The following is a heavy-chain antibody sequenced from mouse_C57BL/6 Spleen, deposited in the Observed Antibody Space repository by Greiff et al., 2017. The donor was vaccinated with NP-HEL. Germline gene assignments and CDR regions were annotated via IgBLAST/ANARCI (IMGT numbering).Heavy chain of an antibody. J-gene: IGHJ2*01. CDR1: GYTFTSYW. CDR3: ERLYYDYAFDY. V-gene: IGHV1-72*01. Sequence: VQLQQPGAELVKPGASVKLSCKASGYTFTSYWMHWVKQRPGRGLEWIGRIDPNSGGTKYNEKFKSKATLTVDKPSSTAYMQLSSLTSADSAVYYCERLYYDYAFDYRGQGTTLTVAS. D-gene: IGHD2-4*01. CDR2: IDPNSGGT.